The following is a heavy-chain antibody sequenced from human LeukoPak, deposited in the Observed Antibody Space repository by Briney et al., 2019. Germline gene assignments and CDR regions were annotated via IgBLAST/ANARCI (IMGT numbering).Heavy chain of an antibody. J-gene: IGHJ3*02. D-gene: IGHD3-10*01. Sequence: ASVKVSCKASGYTFTGYYMHWVRQAPGQGLEWMGWINPNSGGTNYAQKFQGRVTMTGDTSISTAYMELSRLRSDDTAVYYCARSYRRGVITMIRGVANRGAFDIWGQGTMVTVSS. CDR3: ARSYRRGVITMIRGVANRGAFDI. CDR2: INPNSGGT. CDR1: GYTFTGYY. V-gene: IGHV1-2*02.